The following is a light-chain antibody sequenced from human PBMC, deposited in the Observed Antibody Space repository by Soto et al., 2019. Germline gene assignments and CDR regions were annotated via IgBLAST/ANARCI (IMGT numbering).Light chain of an antibody. Sequence: QSALTQPASVSGSPGQSITISCTGTSSDVGSYNLVSWYQQHPGKAPKLMIYEGSKRPSGVSNRFSCSKSGNTASLTISGLQSEDEADYCCSSYAGSSTLVFGGGTKLTVL. V-gene: IGLV2-23*01. J-gene: IGLJ2*01. CDR1: SSDVGSYNL. CDR3: SSYAGSSTLV. CDR2: EGS.